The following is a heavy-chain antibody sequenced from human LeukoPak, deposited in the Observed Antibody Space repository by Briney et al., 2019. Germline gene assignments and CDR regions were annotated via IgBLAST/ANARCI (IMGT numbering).Heavy chain of an antibody. CDR3: AKGDYYDLDY. V-gene: IGHV3-23*01. J-gene: IGHJ4*02. CDR1: GFIFSSYA. CDR2: ISGSGGST. Sequence: GGSLRLSCAASGFIFSSYAMSWVRQAPGKGLEWVSAISGSGGSTYYADSVKGRFTIARDNSKNTLFFEMNSLRAEDTAVYYCAKGDYYDLDYWGQGTLVTVSS. D-gene: IGHD3-22*01.